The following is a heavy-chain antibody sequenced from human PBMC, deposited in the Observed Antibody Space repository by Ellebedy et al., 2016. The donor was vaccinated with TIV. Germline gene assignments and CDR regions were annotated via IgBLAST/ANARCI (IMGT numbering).Heavy chain of an antibody. CDR3: ARGRGYSYGIDY. Sequence: MPSETLSLTCTVSGGAISNGDHFWSWIRQPPGKGLESIVYTYYSGTTFSNPPLKSRVLISVDGSKNQFSLKLSSVTAADTAVYYCARGRGYSYGIDYWGQGILVTVSS. J-gene: IGHJ4*02. D-gene: IGHD5-18*01. CDR1: GGAISNGDHF. CDR2: TYYSGTT. V-gene: IGHV4-30-4*01.